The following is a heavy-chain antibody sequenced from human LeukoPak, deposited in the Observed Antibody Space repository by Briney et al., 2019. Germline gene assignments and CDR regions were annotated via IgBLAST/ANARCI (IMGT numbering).Heavy chain of an antibody. V-gene: IGHV3-13*01. CDR2: LGTAGDR. CDR3: TRGGRDGFDI. D-gene: IGHD2-15*01. J-gene: IGHJ3*02. CDR1: GFTFRSYD. Sequence: GGSLRLSCAASGFTFRSYDMHWVRQATGKGLEWVSGLGTAGDRYYSGSVKSRFTISRENAKSSLYLQMNSLTVGDTALYYCTRGGRDGFDIWGQGTVVTVSS.